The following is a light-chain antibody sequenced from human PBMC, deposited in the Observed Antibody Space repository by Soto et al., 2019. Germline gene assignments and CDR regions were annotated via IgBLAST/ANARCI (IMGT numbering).Light chain of an antibody. V-gene: IGLV2-14*01. Sequence: QSVLTQPASMSGSPGQSITISCTGTSSDVGGYDYVSWYQQHAGKAPKLVSYEVSNRPSGVSNRFSGSKSGITASLIISGLQAEDEADYYCSSYSSTSSRVFGSGSKVTVL. CDR1: SSDVGGYDY. CDR2: EVS. CDR3: SSYSSTSSRV. J-gene: IGLJ1*01.